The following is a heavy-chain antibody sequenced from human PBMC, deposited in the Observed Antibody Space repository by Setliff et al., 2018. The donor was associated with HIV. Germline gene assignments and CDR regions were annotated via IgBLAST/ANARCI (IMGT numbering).Heavy chain of an antibody. V-gene: IGHV3-74*01. J-gene: IGHJ6*03. CDR1: GFTFGSQW. D-gene: IGHD2-15*01. CDR2: ISPDGSVI. CDR3: VRGRRDCSSGSCYGPYYMDV. Sequence: GGSLRLSCAASGFTFGSQWMHWVRQAPGKGLVWVSRISPDGSVINYAGSVKGRFTISRDNAKNTLYLQMNGLRAEDTAVYYCVRGRRDCSSGSCYGPYYMDVWGKGTTVTVSS.